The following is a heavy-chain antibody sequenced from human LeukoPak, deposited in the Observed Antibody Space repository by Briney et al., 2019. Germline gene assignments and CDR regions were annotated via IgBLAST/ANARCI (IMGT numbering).Heavy chain of an antibody. D-gene: IGHD4-17*01. CDR1: GFTVSRFSKNC. Sequence: GGSLRLSCAVSGFTVSRFSKNCINWARQAAGKWLGGGSTINSSCNYTYYAASGKGPFTISRDNAKNSLFLQMNSLRAEDTAVYYWDHTYGDTDYWGQGTLVTVSS. CDR3: DHTYGDTDY. J-gene: IGHJ4*02. CDR2: INSSCNYT. V-gene: IGHV3-21*01.